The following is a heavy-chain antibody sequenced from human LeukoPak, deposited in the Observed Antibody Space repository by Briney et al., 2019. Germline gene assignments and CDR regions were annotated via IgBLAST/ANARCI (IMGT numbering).Heavy chain of an antibody. CDR3: ARGTMIVVDPANY. J-gene: IGHJ4*02. D-gene: IGHD3-22*01. CDR2: ISAYNGNT. Sequence: ASVKVSCKASGYTFDNYGIGWVRQAPGQGLEWMGWISAYNGNTNYAQNLQGRVTMTTDTSTSTAYMELRSLRSDDTAVYYCARGTMIVVDPANYWGQGTLVTVSS. V-gene: IGHV1-18*01. CDR1: GYTFDNYG.